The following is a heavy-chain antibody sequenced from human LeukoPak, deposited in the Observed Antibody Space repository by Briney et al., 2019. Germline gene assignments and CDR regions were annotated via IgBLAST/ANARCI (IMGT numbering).Heavy chain of an antibody. Sequence: SGGSLRLSCAASGFTFSSYAMSWVRQAPGKGLEWVSAISGSGGSTHYADSVKGRFTISRDNSKNTLYLQMNSLRAEDTAVYYCAKAVAVIRIPLDYWGQGTLVTVSS. V-gene: IGHV3-23*01. J-gene: IGHJ4*02. CDR3: AKAVAVIRIPLDY. D-gene: IGHD2-15*01. CDR1: GFTFSSYA. CDR2: ISGSGGST.